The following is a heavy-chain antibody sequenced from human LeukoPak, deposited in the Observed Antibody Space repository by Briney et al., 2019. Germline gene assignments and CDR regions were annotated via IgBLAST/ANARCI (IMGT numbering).Heavy chain of an antibody. J-gene: IGHJ4*02. Sequence: ASVTVSCKASGYTFTGYYMHWVRQAPGQGLEWMGWINPNSGGTNYAQKFQGRVTMTRDTSISTAYMELSRLRSDDTAVYYCARDKGYCSGGSCYSAFDYWGQGTLVTVSS. V-gene: IGHV1-2*02. CDR3: ARDKGYCSGGSCYSAFDY. CDR1: GYTFTGYY. CDR2: INPNSGGT. D-gene: IGHD2-15*01.